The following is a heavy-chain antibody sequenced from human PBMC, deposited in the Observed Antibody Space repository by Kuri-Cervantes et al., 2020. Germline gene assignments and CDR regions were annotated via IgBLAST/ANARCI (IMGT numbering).Heavy chain of an antibody. V-gene: IGHV3-30*06. Sequence: GESLKISCAASGFTFSSYGMHWVRQAPGKGLEWVAVVSHDGNYENKADSVKGRFTISRDNSKNTLSLQMNSLRAEDTALYFCARELPHTWYFDVWGRGTLVTVSS. J-gene: IGHJ2*01. CDR2: VSHDGNYE. CDR3: ARELPHTWYFDV. CDR1: GFTFSSYG.